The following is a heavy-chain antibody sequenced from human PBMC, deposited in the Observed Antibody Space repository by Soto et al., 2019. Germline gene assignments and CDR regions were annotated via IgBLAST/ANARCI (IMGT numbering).Heavy chain of an antibody. Sequence: VGSLRLSCAASGFTFSSYAMSWVRQAPGKGLEWVSAISGSGGSTYYADSVKGRFTISRDNSKNTLYLQMNSLRAEDTAVYYCAKDQPGYYDSSGYANWGQGTLVTVSS. D-gene: IGHD3-22*01. CDR3: AKDQPGYYDSSGYAN. J-gene: IGHJ4*02. V-gene: IGHV3-23*01. CDR2: ISGSGGST. CDR1: GFTFSSYA.